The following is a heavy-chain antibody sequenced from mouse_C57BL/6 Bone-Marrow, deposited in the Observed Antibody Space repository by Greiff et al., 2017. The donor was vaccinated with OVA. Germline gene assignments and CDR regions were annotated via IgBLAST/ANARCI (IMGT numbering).Heavy chain of an antibody. V-gene: IGHV1-26*01. J-gene: IGHJ3*01. CDR3: ARGGYYGNLCAY. CDR2: INPNNGGT. CDR1: GYTFTDYY. Sequence: EVQLQQSGPELVKPGASVTISCKASGYTFTDYYMNWVKQSHGQSLEWIGDINPNNGGTSYNQKFKGKATLTVDKSSSTAYMELRSLTSEDTAVYDGARGGYYGNLCAYWGQGTLVTVSA. D-gene: IGHD2-1*01.